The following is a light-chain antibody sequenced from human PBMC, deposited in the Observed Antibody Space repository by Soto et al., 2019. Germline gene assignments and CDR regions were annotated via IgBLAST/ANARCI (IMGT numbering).Light chain of an antibody. CDR3: CSYAGSLTV. CDR1: SSDVGGYNY. J-gene: IGLJ3*02. CDR2: DVS. V-gene: IGLV2-11*01. Sequence: QSALTQPRSVSGSPGQSVTISCTGTSSDVGGYNYVSWYQQHPGKAPKLMIYDVSKRPSGVPDRFSGSKSANTASLTISGVQAEDEADYYCCSYAGSLTVFGGGTKLTVL.